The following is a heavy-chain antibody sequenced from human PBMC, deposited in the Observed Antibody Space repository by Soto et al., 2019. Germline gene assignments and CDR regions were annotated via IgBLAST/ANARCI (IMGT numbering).Heavy chain of an antibody. V-gene: IGHV3-23*01. D-gene: IGHD6-13*01. Sequence: GGSLRLSCAASGFTFSNYAMNWVRQAPGKGLEWVSAISGSGTSTYYAESVKGRFTISRDNSKNTLTLQMNSLRAEDTAVYNCAFTNSGSWSYYYFGMDVWGQGTTVTVS. CDR2: ISGSGTST. CDR3: AFTNSGSWSYYYFGMDV. J-gene: IGHJ6*02. CDR1: GFTFSNYA.